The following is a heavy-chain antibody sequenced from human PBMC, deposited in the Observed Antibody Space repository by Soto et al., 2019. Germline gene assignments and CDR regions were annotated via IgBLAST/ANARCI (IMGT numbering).Heavy chain of an antibody. CDR2: IYHSGST. CDR3: ARGYDSSSPHFDY. D-gene: IGHD6-6*01. J-gene: IGHJ4*02. CDR1: GGSISSGGYS. Sequence: SSETLSLTCAVSGGSISSGGYSWSWIRQPPGKGLEWIGYIYHSGSTYYNPSLKSRVTISVDRSKNQFSLKLSSVTAADTAVYYCARGYDSSSPHFDYWGQGTLVTVSS. V-gene: IGHV4-30-2*01.